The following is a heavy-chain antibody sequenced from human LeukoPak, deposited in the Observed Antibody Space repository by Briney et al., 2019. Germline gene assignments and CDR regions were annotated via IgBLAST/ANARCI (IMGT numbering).Heavy chain of an antibody. Sequence: SETLSLTCTVSGGSITTNYWSWVRQPPGKGLEWIAYMYYSGDTNYSPSLKSRVTISMDTSKKQVSLKMTFVTAADTAVYYCARGRGWYDYWGQGTLVTVSS. D-gene: IGHD6-19*01. CDR3: ARGRGWYDY. J-gene: IGHJ4*02. CDR2: MYYSGDT. CDR1: GGSITTNY. V-gene: IGHV4-59*01.